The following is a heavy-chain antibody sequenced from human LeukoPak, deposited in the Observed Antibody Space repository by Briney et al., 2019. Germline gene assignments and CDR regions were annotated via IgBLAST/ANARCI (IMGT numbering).Heavy chain of an antibody. CDR3: ARLRGYSYDPFSDY. V-gene: IGHV4-39*01. J-gene: IGHJ4*02. Sequence: SETLSLTCTVSGGSISSSSYYWGWIRQPPGKGLEWIGSIYYSGSTYYNPSLKSRVTISVDTSKNQFSLKLSSVTAADTAVYYCARLRGYSYDPFSDYWGQGTLVTVSS. CDR2: IYYSGST. D-gene: IGHD5-18*01. CDR1: GGSISSSSYY.